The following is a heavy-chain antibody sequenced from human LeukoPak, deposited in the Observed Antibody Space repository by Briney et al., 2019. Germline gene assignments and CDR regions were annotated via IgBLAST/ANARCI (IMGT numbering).Heavy chain of an antibody. CDR2: MKKDGSET. J-gene: IGHJ4*02. D-gene: IGHD3-10*01. Sequence: PGGSLRLSCVVSGFTFSSYSTIWVRQAPGKGLQWVANMKKDGSETNYVDSVKGRFTISRDNAKNPLYLQMNSLRAEDTAVYYCGRHRSGSGTYFIDYWGQGALVSVSS. V-gene: IGHV3-7*01. CDR3: GRHRSGSGTYFIDY. CDR1: GFTFSSYS.